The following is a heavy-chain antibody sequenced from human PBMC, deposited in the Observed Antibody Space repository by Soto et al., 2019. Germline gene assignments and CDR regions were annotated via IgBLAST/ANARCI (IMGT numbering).Heavy chain of an antibody. CDR2: IWYDGSNK. V-gene: IGHV3-33*01. J-gene: IGHJ4*02. Sequence: QVQLVESGGGVVQPGRSLRLSCAASGFTFSSNGIHWVRQAPGKGLEWVALIWYDGSNKYYADSVKGRFTISRDNSQNTLYLQMSSLRAEDTAVYYCARDNTIGGRYVDYWGQGTLVTVSS. CDR1: GFTFSSNG. D-gene: IGHD3-16*01. CDR3: ARDNTIGGRYVDY.